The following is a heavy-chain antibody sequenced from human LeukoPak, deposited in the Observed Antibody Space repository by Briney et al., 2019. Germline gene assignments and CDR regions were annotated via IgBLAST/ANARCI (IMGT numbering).Heavy chain of an antibody. Sequence: SETLSLTCAVQGASLRGSYWSWIRQPPREELQWIGQIDHSGSTHSIPSLKSRVTISLDTSQSQVSLKVNSVTAADTAVYFCARGGNGWYFDLWGRGTLVTVSS. V-gene: IGHV4-34*01. D-gene: IGHD1-14*01. J-gene: IGHJ2*01. CDR2: IDHSGST. CDR3: ARGGNGWYFDL. CDR1: GASLRGSY.